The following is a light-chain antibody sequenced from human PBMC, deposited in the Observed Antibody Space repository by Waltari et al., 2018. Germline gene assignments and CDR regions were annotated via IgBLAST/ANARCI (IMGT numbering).Light chain of an antibody. Sequence: SYELTQPPSVSVSPGQTASITCSGHRLGDKYVSWYQHKPGQSPVLVIYHDNRRPSGIPERFSGSNSGNIATLTISGTQAMDEADFYCQAWDTSTTAAVFGGGTKLTVL. CDR1: RLGDKY. J-gene: IGLJ3*02. CDR2: HDN. CDR3: QAWDTSTTAAV. V-gene: IGLV3-1*01.